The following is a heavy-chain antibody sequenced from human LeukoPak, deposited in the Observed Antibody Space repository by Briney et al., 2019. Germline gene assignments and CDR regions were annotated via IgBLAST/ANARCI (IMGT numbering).Heavy chain of an antibody. V-gene: IGHV3-30-3*01. Sequence: GGSLRLSCAASGFTFSSYAMHWVRQAPGKGLEWVAVISYDGSNKYYADSVKGRFTISRDNSKNTLYLQMNSLRAEDTAVYYCAKDRGSSSPDFDYWGQGTLVTVSS. CDR2: ISYDGSNK. CDR1: GFTFSSYA. CDR3: AKDRGSSSPDFDY. J-gene: IGHJ4*02. D-gene: IGHD6-6*01.